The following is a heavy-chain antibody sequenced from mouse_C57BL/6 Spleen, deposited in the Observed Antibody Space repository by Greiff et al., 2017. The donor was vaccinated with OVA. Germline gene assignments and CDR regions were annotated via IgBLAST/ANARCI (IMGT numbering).Heavy chain of an antibody. CDR1: GYTFTSYW. D-gene: IGHD1-1*01. Sequence: QVQLQQPGAELVRPGSSVKLSCKASGYTFTSYWMHWVKQRPIQGLEWIGNIDPSDSETHYNQKFKDKATLTVDKSSSTAYMQLSSLTSEDSAVYYCARAYYYGSSYGPYFDVWGTGTTVTVSS. CDR2: IDPSDSET. J-gene: IGHJ1*03. CDR3: ARAYYYGSSYGPYFDV. V-gene: IGHV1-52*01.